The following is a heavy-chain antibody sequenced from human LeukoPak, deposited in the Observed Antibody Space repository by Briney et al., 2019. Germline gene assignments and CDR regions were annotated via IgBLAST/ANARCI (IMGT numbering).Heavy chain of an antibody. CDR1: GYTFTSYD. CDR3: ATDANGSGSYYIGNAFDI. V-gene: IGHV1-8*01. D-gene: IGHD3-10*01. J-gene: IGHJ3*02. Sequence: GASVKVSCKASGYTFTSYDINWVRQATGQGLEWMGWMNPNSGNTGYAQKFQGRVTMTRNTSISTAYMELSSLRSEDTAVYYCATDANGSGSYYIGNAFDIWGQGTMVTVSS. CDR2: MNPNSGNT.